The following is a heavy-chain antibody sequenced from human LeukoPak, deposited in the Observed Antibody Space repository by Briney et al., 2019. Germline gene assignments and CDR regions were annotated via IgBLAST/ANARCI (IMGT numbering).Heavy chain of an antibody. CDR3: PLEWGGYLGNDFDI. J-gene: IGHJ3*02. D-gene: IGHD3-3*01. V-gene: IGHV4-39*01. CDR1: GGSISSSSYY. Sequence: SETLSLTCIVSGGSISSSSYYWGWIRQPPVKGLEWIGSIHYTGSTYSNPCLKSRVTLSVDTSKTQFSLKLRSVPAADRAVYYCPLEWGGYLGNDFDIWGQGTMVTVSS. CDR2: IHYTGST.